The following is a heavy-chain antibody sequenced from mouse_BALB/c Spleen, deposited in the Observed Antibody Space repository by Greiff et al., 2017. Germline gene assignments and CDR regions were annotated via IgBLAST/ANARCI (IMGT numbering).Heavy chain of an antibody. V-gene: IGHV3-6*02. CDR1: GYSITSGYY. CDR2: ISYDGSN. D-gene: IGHD2-2*01. Sequence: ESGPGLVKPSQSLSLTCSVTGYSITSGYYWNWIRQFPGNKLEWMGYISYDGSNNYNPSLKNRISITRDTSKNQFFLKLNSVTTEDTATYYCARDGYEGADYWGQGTSVTVSS. CDR3: ARDGYEGADY. J-gene: IGHJ4*01.